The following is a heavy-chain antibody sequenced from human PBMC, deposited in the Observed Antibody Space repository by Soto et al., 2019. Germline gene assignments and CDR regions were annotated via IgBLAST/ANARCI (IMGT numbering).Heavy chain of an antibody. CDR2: IYYSGRT. Sequence: QMQLQESGPGLVKPSQTLSLTCTVSGVSISSGGYYWSWIRQPPVKGLEWIGHIYYSGRTYYKPSLKSLVTISLDTSKNQFSLKLTSVTAADTAVYYCARVGFTYGTASVWGQGTLVTVSS. CDR1: GVSISSGGYY. D-gene: IGHD3-10*01. V-gene: IGHV4-30-4*01. CDR3: ARVGFTYGTASV. J-gene: IGHJ4*02.